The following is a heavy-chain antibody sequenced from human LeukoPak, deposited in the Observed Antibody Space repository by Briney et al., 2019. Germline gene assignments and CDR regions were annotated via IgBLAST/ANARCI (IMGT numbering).Heavy chain of an antibody. V-gene: IGHV3-33*01. CDR2: IWYNGSNK. Sequence: GGSLRLSCAASGFTFSSFAMHLVRQAPGKGLEWVADIWYNGSNKYYAESVKGRFTISRDNSKNTLHLQMNSLRAEDTAVYYCSRGGYGDYNNWFDPWGQGTLVIVSS. D-gene: IGHD4-17*01. CDR3: SRGGYGDYNNWFDP. CDR1: GFTFSSFA. J-gene: IGHJ5*02.